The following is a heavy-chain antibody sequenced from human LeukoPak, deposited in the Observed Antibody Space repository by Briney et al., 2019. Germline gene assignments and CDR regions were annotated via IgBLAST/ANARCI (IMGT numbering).Heavy chain of an antibody. V-gene: IGHV3-23*01. CDR1: GFTFSSIA. Sequence: GGSLRLSCAASGFTFSSIAMTWVRQAPGKGLESVSTIRSNGDTTYNADSVKGRFTISRDNAKNTLYLQMNSLRAEDTAVYYCARDYGEGGYYFDYWGQGTLVTVSS. J-gene: IGHJ4*02. CDR3: ARDYGEGGYYFDY. CDR2: IRSNGDTT. D-gene: IGHD4-17*01.